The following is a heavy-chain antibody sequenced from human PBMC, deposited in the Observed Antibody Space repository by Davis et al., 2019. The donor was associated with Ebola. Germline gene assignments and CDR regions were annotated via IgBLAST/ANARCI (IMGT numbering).Heavy chain of an antibody. D-gene: IGHD6-19*01. CDR3: ARVRWLVPEY. CDR1: GFTLRSYD. J-gene: IGHJ4*02. V-gene: IGHV3-13*01. CDR2: IGTAGDT. Sequence: GESLKISCAASGFTLRSYDMPWVRQAPGKGLEWVSAIGTAGDTYYPASVRGRFTISRENAKNSLYLQMNSLRAEDTAVYYCARVRWLVPEYWGQGILVTVSS.